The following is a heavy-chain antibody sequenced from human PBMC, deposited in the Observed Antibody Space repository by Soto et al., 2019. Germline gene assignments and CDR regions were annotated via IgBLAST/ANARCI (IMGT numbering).Heavy chain of an antibody. J-gene: IGHJ5*02. CDR1: GDSVCSNNAA. D-gene: IGHD6-13*01. CDR3: ARGGGQQLAFWFDP. Sequence: SHTLSLTCAISGDSVCSNNAAWNWIRQSPPRRPEGLGRKYDKSKWYNDYAVSVKSRITIHPNASKNQFSVKLNSVTPEDTAVYYCARGGGQQLAFWFDPWGQATLVTVS. V-gene: IGHV6-1*01. CDR2: KYDKSKWYN.